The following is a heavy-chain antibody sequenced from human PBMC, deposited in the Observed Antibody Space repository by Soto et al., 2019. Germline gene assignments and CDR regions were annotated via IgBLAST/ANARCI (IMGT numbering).Heavy chain of an antibody. Sequence: PGGSLRLSCAASGFIFRDWFMSWIRQAPGKGLEWISYISKDSGRATRYADSVKGRFTISRDNAKNSLFLQMNNLTVEDTAVYHCAKGVVWLVRHYYYGMDGWAQGTTVTFSS. V-gene: IGHV3-11*01. CDR1: GFIFRDWF. CDR3: AKGVVWLVRHYYYGMDG. J-gene: IGHJ6*02. D-gene: IGHD6-19*01. CDR2: ISKDSGRAT.